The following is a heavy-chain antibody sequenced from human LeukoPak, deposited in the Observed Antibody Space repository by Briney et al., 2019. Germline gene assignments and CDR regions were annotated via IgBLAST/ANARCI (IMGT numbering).Heavy chain of an antibody. CDR2: INPNSGGT. D-gene: IGHD3-3*01. Sequence: GASVKVSCKASGYTFTSYYMHWVRQAPGQGLEWMGWINPNSGGTNYAQKFQGRVTMTRDTSISTAYMELSRLRSDDTAVYYCATGITIFGVVILDYWGQGTLVTVSS. CDR1: GYTFTSYY. J-gene: IGHJ4*02. CDR3: ATGITIFGVVILDY. V-gene: IGHV1-2*02.